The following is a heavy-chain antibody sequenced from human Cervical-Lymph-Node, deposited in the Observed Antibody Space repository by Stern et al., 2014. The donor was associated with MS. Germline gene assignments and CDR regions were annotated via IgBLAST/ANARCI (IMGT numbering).Heavy chain of an antibody. CDR1: GFNFSSYA. CDR3: ARDLVWFGELDWGAMDV. CDR2: ISYDGRKA. D-gene: IGHD3-10*01. V-gene: IGHV3-30-3*01. Sequence: VQLVESGGGVVQPGRALRLSCAATGFNFSSYAMQWVRQAPGKGLEWLAVISYDGRKAYYTESVKGRFTVSRDNSKNTLFLQVSSLRPEDTAEYYCARDLVWFGELDWGAMDVWGHGTTVTVS. J-gene: IGHJ6*02.